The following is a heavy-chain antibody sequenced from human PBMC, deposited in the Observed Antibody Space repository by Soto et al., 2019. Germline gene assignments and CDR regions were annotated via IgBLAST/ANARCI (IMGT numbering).Heavy chain of an antibody. CDR3: AKGSDSGSYYGDY. CDR1: GFTFSSYA. J-gene: IGHJ4*02. CDR2: ISGSGGST. D-gene: IGHD1-26*01. Sequence: GGSLRLSCAASGFTFSSYAMSWVRQAPGKGLEWVSAISGSGGSTYYADSVKGRFTISRDNAKNTLYLQMNSLRAEDTAVYYCAKGSDSGSYYGDYWGQGALVTVSS. V-gene: IGHV3-23*01.